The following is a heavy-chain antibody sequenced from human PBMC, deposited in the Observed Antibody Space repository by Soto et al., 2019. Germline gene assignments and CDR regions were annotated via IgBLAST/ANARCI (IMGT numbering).Heavy chain of an antibody. D-gene: IGHD3-10*01. Sequence: QVQLVESGGGVVQPGRSLRLSCAASGFTFSTYGMHWVRQSPDKGLHWVAFISYDGSNKNYADSVKGRFTISRDNSKNTLYLKMNSLTIEDTAVYFCARNEVGDWGQGTLVTVSS. J-gene: IGHJ4*02. CDR3: ARNEVGD. CDR1: GFTFSTYG. V-gene: IGHV3-30*03. CDR2: ISYDGSNK.